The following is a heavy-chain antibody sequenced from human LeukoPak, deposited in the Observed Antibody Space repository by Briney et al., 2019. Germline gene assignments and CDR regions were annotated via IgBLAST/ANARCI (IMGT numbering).Heavy chain of an antibody. D-gene: IGHD6-19*01. V-gene: IGHV3-23*01. CDR3: AKIERWLVHGFDL. J-gene: IGHJ2*01. Sequence: GGSLRLSCTTSGFTFGDYAMSWFRQAPGKGLEWVASISGNGGSTYYADSVKGRFTISRDNSRNAVFLQMISPRDDDTAIYYCAKIERWLVHGFDLWGRGTLVTVSS. CDR1: GFTFGDYA. CDR2: ISGNGGST.